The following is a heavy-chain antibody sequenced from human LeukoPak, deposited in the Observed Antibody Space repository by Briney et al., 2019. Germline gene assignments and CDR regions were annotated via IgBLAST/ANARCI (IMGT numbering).Heavy chain of an antibody. J-gene: IGHJ4*02. CDR1: GDSISNYY. Sequence: SETLSLTCTVSGDSISNYYWSWIRQPAGKGLEWIGRIYPSGITNHNPSLKSRVTMSVDTSKNQFSLELSSVTAADTAVYFCARFPFDYVWGTDFFDSWGQGTLVAVSS. V-gene: IGHV4-4*07. CDR2: IYPSGIT. CDR3: ARFPFDYVWGTDFFDS. D-gene: IGHD3-16*01.